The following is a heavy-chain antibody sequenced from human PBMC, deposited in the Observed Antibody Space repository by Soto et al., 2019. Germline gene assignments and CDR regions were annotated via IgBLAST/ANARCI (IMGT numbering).Heavy chain of an antibody. CDR3: ARDHGGSTWFVGIYYYFGVDV. D-gene: IGHD6-13*01. CDR2: ISGSSDTI. CDR1: GFTLSSYN. Sequence: EVQLVESGGGLVQPGGSLRLSCAASGFTLSSYNMNWVRQAPGKGLEWVSYISGSSDTIYYADSVKGRFTISRDNAKNSRDLQMDSQRDEDTAVYYGARDHGGSTWFVGIYYYFGVDVWGQGTTVTVSS. J-gene: IGHJ6*02. V-gene: IGHV3-48*02.